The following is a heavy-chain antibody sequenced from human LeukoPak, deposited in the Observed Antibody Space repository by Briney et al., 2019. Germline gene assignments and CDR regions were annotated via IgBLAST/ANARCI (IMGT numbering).Heavy chain of an antibody. CDR1: GHSISTYY. V-gene: IGHV4-59*01. J-gene: IGHJ4*02. D-gene: IGHD5-18*01. CDR3: ARDVDTGFDY. Sequence: PSETLSLTCTVSGHSISTYYGTWIRQPPGKGLEWIGYISYTGSTKYNPSLKKRVTISLDKSKNQFSLKLSSVTAADTALYYCARDVDTGFDYWGQGTLVTVSS. CDR2: ISYTGST.